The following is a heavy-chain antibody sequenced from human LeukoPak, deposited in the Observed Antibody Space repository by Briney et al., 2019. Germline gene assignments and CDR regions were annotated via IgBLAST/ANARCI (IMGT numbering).Heavy chain of an antibody. J-gene: IGHJ4*02. CDR3: AKTSKLDTAMVLYYFDY. Sequence: PGGSLRLSCAASGFTSSDYYMSWIRQAPGKGLEWVSYISSSGSTIYYADSVKGRFTISRDNAKNSLYLQMNSLRAEDTAVYYCAKTSKLDTAMVLYYFDYWGQGTLVTVFS. D-gene: IGHD5-18*01. V-gene: IGHV3-11*04. CDR2: ISSSGSTI. CDR1: GFTSSDYY.